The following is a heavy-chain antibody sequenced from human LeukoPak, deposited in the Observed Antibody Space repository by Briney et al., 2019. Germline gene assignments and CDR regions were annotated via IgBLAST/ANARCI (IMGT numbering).Heavy chain of an antibody. Sequence: GGSLRLSCAASGFTFSSYAMSWVRQAPGKGLEWVSAISGSGGSTYYADSVKGRFTISRDNSNNTLYLQTNSLTAENTAVYYCAKSHNRDDYVWGSYRYTGYYYYGMDVWGQGTTVTASS. J-gene: IGHJ6*02. D-gene: IGHD3-16*02. CDR3: AKSHNRDDYVWGSYRYTGYYYYGMDV. V-gene: IGHV3-23*01. CDR1: GFTFSSYA. CDR2: ISGSGGST.